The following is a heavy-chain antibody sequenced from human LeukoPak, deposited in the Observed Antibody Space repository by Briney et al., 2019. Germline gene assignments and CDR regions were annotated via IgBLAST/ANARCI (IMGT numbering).Heavy chain of an antibody. V-gene: IGHV3-23*01. CDR1: GFTFSSYA. CDR3: AMAYDFWSGSLT. Sequence: GGSLRLSCAASGFTFSSYAMSWVRQAPGKGLEWASAISGSGGSTYYADSVKGRFTISRDNSKNTLYLQMNSLRAEDTAVYYCAMAYDFWSGSLTWGQGTLVTVSS. J-gene: IGHJ5*02. CDR2: ISGSGGST. D-gene: IGHD3-3*01.